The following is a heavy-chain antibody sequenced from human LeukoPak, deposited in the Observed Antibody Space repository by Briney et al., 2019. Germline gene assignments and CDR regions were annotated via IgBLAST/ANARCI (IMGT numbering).Heavy chain of an antibody. Sequence: GRSLTLSCTASGFTFSRHGMHWVRQAPGKGLEWMAVIGRDGKTAVYADSVKGRFAISRDNTNNALYLQMNSLRGEDTAVYHCAKEDYDGSGSYYTHWGQGTLVSASS. D-gene: IGHD3-10*01. CDR2: IGRDGKTA. V-gene: IGHV3-30*18. CDR1: GFTFSRHG. J-gene: IGHJ4*02. CDR3: AKEDYDGSGSYYTH.